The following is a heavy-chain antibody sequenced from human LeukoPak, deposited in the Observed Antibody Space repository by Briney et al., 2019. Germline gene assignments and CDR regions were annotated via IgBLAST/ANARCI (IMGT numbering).Heavy chain of an antibody. CDR1: GFPFSSYN. CDR3: ARAGLYAGSGLDF. V-gene: IGHV3-21*01. J-gene: IGHJ4*02. D-gene: IGHD2-8*01. CDR2: ISSGSGYM. Sequence: GGSLRLSCAASGFPFSSYNMNWVRRAPGKGLEWVSSISSGSGYMYYADSVKGRFTISRDNAKNSMFLQMNSLRAEDTAVYYCARAGLYAGSGLDFWGQGTLVTVSS.